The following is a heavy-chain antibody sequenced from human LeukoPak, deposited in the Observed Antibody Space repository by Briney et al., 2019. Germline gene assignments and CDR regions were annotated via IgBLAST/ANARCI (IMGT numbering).Heavy chain of an antibody. CDR3: ARRWLGDFDY. CDR1: GGSISSSSYY. J-gene: IGHJ4*02. Sequence: KPSETLSLTCTVSGGSISSSSYYWGWIRQPPGKGLEWIGGIYISGSTYYNPSLKSRVTISEDTSKNQFSLQLSSVTAADTAVYCCARRWLGDFDYWGQGTLVTVSS. V-gene: IGHV4-39*01. D-gene: IGHD1-26*01. CDR2: IYISGST.